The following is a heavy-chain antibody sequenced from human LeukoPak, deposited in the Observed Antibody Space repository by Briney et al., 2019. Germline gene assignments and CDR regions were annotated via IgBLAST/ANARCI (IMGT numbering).Heavy chain of an antibody. D-gene: IGHD2-2*01. Sequence: ASVKVSCKASGYTFTSYGISWVRQAPGQGLEWMGWISAYNGNTNYAQKLQGRVTMTTDTSTSTAYMELRSLRSDDTAVYYCARDRMYCSSTSCYEAGYWGQGTLVTASS. CDR2: ISAYNGNT. J-gene: IGHJ4*02. CDR3: ARDRMYCSSTSCYEAGY. V-gene: IGHV1-18*01. CDR1: GYTFTSYG.